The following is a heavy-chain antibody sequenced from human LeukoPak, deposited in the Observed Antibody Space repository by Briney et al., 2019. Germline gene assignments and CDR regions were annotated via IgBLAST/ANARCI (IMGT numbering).Heavy chain of an antibody. CDR2: ISSSSSTI. CDR1: GFNFSSYS. Sequence: PGGSLRLSCAASGFNFSSYSMNWVRQAPGKGLEWVSYISSSSSTIYYADSVKGRFTISRDNAKNSMYLQMNSLRAEDTAVYYCARDGGGGVVVVPAAELGFQHWGQGTLVTVSS. D-gene: IGHD2-2*01. CDR3: ARDGGGGVVVVPAAELGFQH. V-gene: IGHV3-48*01. J-gene: IGHJ1*01.